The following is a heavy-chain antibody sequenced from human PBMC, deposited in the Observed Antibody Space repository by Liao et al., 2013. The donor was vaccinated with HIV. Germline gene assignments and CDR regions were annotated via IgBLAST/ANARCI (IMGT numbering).Heavy chain of an antibody. D-gene: IGHD3-10*01. CDR3: ARDRGLRWFGELRHVPYYFDY. CDR1: GGSISSSSYY. Sequence: QLQLQESGPGLVKPSETLSLTCTVSGGSISSSSYYWGWIRQPPGKGLEWIGEINHSGSTNYNPSLKSRVTISVDTSKNQFSLKLSSVTAADTAVYYCARDRGLRWFGELRHVPYYFDYWGQGTLVTVSS. J-gene: IGHJ4*02. CDR2: INHSGST. V-gene: IGHV4-39*07.